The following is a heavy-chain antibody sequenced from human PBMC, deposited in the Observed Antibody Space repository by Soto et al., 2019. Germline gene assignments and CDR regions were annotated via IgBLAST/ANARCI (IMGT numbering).Heavy chain of an antibody. V-gene: IGHV1-69*13. CDR2: IIPIFGTA. D-gene: IGHD3-9*01. CDR3: ARGTADILTGYPRLRYYYGMDV. Sequence: ASVKVACKASGGTFSSYAISWVRQAPGQGLEWMGGIIPIFGTANYAQKFQGRVTITADESTSTAYMELSSLRSEDTAVYYCARGTADILTGYPRLRYYYGMDVWGQGTTVTVSS. J-gene: IGHJ6*02. CDR1: GGTFSSYA.